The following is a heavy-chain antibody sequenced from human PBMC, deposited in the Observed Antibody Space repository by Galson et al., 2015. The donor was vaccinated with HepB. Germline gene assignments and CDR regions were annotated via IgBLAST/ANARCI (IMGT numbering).Heavy chain of an antibody. V-gene: IGHV3-48*04. CDR1: GFTFSSYN. CDR2: IGSTSSTI. CDR3: ARDPQHCSGTRCPEY. Sequence: SLRLSCAASGFTFSSYNMNWVRQAPGQGLEWVSYIGSTSSTIYYADSVKGRFTISRDNARNSLYLQMNSLRAEDTAVYYCARDPQHCSGTRCPEYWGQGTLVTVSS. J-gene: IGHJ4*02. D-gene: IGHD2-2*01.